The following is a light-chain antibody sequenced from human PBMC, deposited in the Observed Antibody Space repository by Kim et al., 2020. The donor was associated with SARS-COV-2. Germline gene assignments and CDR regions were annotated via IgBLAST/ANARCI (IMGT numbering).Light chain of an antibody. V-gene: IGKV3-15*01. CDR3: HQYNDWPLT. J-gene: IGKJ4*01. CDR1: QSVTSN. Sequence: VSPWERATLSCRASQSVTSNLAWYQQKPGQAPRLLIYDASTRATGIPARFSGSGSGTEFTLTISSLQSEDFVVYYCHQYNDWPLTFGGGTKVDIK. CDR2: DAS.